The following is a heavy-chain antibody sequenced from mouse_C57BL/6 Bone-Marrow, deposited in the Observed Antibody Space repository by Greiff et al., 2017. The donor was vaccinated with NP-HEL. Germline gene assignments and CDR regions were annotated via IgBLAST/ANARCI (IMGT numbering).Heavy chain of an antibody. CDR3: TLYVYDPGGFAY. CDR1: GFTFSNYW. V-gene: IGHV6-3*01. D-gene: IGHD2-2*01. Sequence: EVKLVESGGGLVQPGGSMKLSCVASGFTFSNYWMNWVRQSPEKGLEWVAQIRLKSDNYATHYAESVKGRFTISRDDSKSSVYLQMNNLRAEDTGIYYCTLYVYDPGGFAYWGQGTLVTVSA. CDR2: IRLKSDNYAT. J-gene: IGHJ3*01.